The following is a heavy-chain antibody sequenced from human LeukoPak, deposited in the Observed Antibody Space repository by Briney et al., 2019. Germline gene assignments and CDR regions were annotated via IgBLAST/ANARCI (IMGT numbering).Heavy chain of an antibody. CDR2: ISSSSSYI. J-gene: IGHJ5*02. D-gene: IGHD3-16*01. CDR1: GFTFSSYS. CDR3: ARGGYDYVWGSYNWFDP. Sequence: GGSLRLSCAASGFTFSSYSMNWVRQAPGKGLEWVSSISSSSSYIYYADSVKGRFTISRDNAKNSLYLQMNSLRAEETAVYYCARGGYDYVWGSYNWFDPWGQGTLVTVSS. V-gene: IGHV3-21*01.